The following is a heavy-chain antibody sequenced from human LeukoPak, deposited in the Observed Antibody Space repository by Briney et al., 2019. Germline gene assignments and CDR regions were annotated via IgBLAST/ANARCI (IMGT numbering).Heavy chain of an antibody. J-gene: IGHJ4*02. D-gene: IGHD2-2*01. CDR3: ARVVPRAYFDY. CDR2: ISYSGST. Sequence: SETLSLTCNVSGDSISSSRYYWGWIRQPPGKGLEWIASISYSGSTYYNPSLKSRVTIYVDTSKNQFSLKLSSVTAADTALYYCARVVPRAYFDYWGQGTLVTVSS. CDR1: GDSISSSRYY. V-gene: IGHV4-39*01.